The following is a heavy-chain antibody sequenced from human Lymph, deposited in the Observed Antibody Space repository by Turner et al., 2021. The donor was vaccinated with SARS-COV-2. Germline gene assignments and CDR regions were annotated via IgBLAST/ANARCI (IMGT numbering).Heavy chain of an antibody. CDR1: GGSISSTS. Sequence: QVQLQESGPGLVRPSETLSLTCTGSGGSISSTSWSWIRQSPGRGLEWIGYFYKIGSIDYNPTLRSRVTISVATSKNQLSLNRISVTAADTAVYYCARHQGSTSGYDHGMNVWGQGTAVFVSS. V-gene: IGHV4-59*08. CDR3: ARHQGSTSGYDHGMNV. J-gene: IGHJ6*02. CDR2: FYKIGSI. D-gene: IGHD1-1*01.